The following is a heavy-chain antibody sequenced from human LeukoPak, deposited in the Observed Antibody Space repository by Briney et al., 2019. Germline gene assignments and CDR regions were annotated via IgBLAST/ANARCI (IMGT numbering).Heavy chain of an antibody. V-gene: IGHV4-34*01. CDR1: GGSFSGYY. CDR3: ARAGIAAAGD. J-gene: IGHJ4*02. CDR2: INHSGST. D-gene: IGHD6-13*01. Sequence: PSETLSLTCAVYGGSFSGYYWSWIRQPPGKGLEWIGEINHSGSTNYNPSLKSRVTISVDTSKNQFSLKLSSVTAADTAVYYCARAGIAAAGDWGQGTLVTVSS.